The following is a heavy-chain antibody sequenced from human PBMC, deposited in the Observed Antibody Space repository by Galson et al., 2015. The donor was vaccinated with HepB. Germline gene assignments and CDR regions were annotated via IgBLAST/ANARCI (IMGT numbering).Heavy chain of an antibody. J-gene: IGHJ1*01. CDR2: ISYDGSNK. CDR3: AREKGRRGIVVVTASFQH. V-gene: IGHV3-30-3*01. CDR1: GFTFSSYA. Sequence: SLRLSCAASGFTFSSYAMHWVRQAPGKGLEWVAVISYDGSNKYYADSVKGRFTISRDNSKNTLYLQMNSLRAEDTAVYYCAREKGRRGIVVVTASFQHWGQGTLVTVSS. D-gene: IGHD2-21*02.